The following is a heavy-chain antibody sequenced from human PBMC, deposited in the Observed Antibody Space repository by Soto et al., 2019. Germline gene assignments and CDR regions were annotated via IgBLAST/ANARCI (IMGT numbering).Heavy chain of an antibody. CDR1: GFSLSNAGLG. CDR2: IFSNDEK. D-gene: IGHD6-13*01. J-gene: IGHJ5*02. Sequence: QVTVKESGPVLVKPTETLTLTCTVSGFSLSNAGLGVSWIRQPPGKALEWLAHIFSNDEKSYSTSLKSRLTLSKHTSKSQVVLTMTNIDPVDTATYYCASTYSTSWYWFDPWGQGTLVTVSS. CDR3: ASTYSTSWYWFDP. V-gene: IGHV2-26*01.